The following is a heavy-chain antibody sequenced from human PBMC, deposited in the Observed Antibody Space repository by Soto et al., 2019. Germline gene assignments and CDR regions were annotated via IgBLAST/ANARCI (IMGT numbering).Heavy chain of an antibody. CDR3: ARDMERRPFDY. D-gene: IGHD1-1*01. Sequence: TGGSLRLSYAASGFTFSSYSMNWVRQAPRKGLEWVSYIDGSSNTIYYADSVKGRFTISRDNAKHSLYLQMNSLRAEDTAVYYCARDMERRPFDYWGQGTLVTVSS. CDR1: GFTFSSYS. V-gene: IGHV3-48*01. CDR2: IDGSSNTI. J-gene: IGHJ4*02.